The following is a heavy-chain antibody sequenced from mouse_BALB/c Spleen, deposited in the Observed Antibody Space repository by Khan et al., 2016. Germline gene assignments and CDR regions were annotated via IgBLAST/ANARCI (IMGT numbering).Heavy chain of an antibody. CDR3: ARKGARSTYGMNY. Sequence: EVELVESGGGLVQPGGSRKLSCAATGFTFSSFGMHWVRQAPEKGLEWVAYISSGSSTIYYADTVKGRFTISRDNPKHTLFLQMTSLRSEDSAMYYSARKGARSTYGMNYWGQGTSVTVSS. CDR1: GFTFSSFG. CDR2: ISSGSSTI. D-gene: IGHD3-3*01. V-gene: IGHV5-17*02. J-gene: IGHJ4*01.